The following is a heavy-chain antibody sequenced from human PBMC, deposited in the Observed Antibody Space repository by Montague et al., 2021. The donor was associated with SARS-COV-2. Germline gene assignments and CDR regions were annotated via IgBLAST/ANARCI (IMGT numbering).Heavy chain of an antibody. D-gene: IGHD5-24*01. V-gene: IGHV4-59*01. CDR1: GGSISSDY. Sequence: SETLSLTCSVSGGSISSDYWSWIRQSPGEGLEWIGYIYYRGTTNYNPSLKSRVTFSVDTSKNQFSLKLISVTAADTAVYFCARGDRWNWFDPWGQGVLVTVSS. CDR3: ARGDRWNWFDP. CDR2: IYYRGTT. J-gene: IGHJ5*02.